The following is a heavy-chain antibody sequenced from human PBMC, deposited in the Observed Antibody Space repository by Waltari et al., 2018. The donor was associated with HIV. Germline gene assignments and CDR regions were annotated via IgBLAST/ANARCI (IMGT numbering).Heavy chain of an antibody. Sequence: QVQLVESGGGVVQPGGSLRLSCAASGFTFSSYGMHWVRQAQGKGLEVVSFIRYDGSNKYYADSVKGRFTISRDNSKNTLYLQMNSLRAEDTAVYYCEKVAGTEFDYWGQGTLVTVSS. CDR2: IRYDGSNK. CDR3: EKVAGTEFDY. D-gene: IGHD6-19*01. V-gene: IGHV3-30*02. CDR1: GFTFSSYG. J-gene: IGHJ4*02.